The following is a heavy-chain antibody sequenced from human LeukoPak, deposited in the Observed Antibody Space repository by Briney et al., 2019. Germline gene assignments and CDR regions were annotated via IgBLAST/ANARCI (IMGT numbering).Heavy chain of an antibody. V-gene: IGHV4-39*07. D-gene: IGHD6-6*01. CDR1: GGSININTYY. CDR2: IYYSGST. CDR3: ARASHGWYFDL. Sequence: SETLSLTCTVSGGSININTYYWGWIRQPPGKGLEWIGSIYYSGSTYYNPSLKSRVTISVDTSKNQFSLKLSSVTAADTAVYYCARASHGWYFDLWGRGTLVTVSS. J-gene: IGHJ2*01.